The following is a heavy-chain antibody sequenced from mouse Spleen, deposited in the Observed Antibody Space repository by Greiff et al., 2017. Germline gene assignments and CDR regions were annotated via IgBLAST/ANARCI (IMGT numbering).Heavy chain of an antibody. V-gene: IGHV5-9-2*01. CDR3: ARQGDYLDY. CDR2: ISGGGSYT. D-gene: IGHD2-4*01. J-gene: IGHJ2*01. Sequence: EVKLVESGGGLVKPGGSLKLSCAASGFTFSSYGMSWVRQTPEKRLEWVATISGGGSYTYYPDSVKGRFTISRDNAKNNLYLQMSSLRSEDTALYYCARQGDYLDYWGQGTTLTVSS. CDR1: GFTFSSYG.